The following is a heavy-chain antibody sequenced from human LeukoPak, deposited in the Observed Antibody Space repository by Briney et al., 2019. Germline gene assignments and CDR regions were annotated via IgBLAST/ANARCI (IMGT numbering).Heavy chain of an antibody. CDR1: GYTLTELS. Sequence: ASVKVSCKVSGYTLTELSMHWVRQAPGQGLEWMGIINPSGDNTWYAQKFQGRVTMTRDMSTSTDYMELSSLRSEDTAVYYCARDNSVGDTAWWFDPWGQGTLVTVSS. CDR3: ARDNSVGDTAWWFDP. V-gene: IGHV1-46*01. CDR2: INPSGDNT. D-gene: IGHD1-26*01. J-gene: IGHJ5*02.